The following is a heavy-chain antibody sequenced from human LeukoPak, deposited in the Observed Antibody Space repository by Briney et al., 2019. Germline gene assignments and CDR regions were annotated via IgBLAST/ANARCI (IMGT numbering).Heavy chain of an antibody. CDR3: ATLPAARNWFDP. CDR1: GYTLTELS. CDR2: FDPEDGET. Sequence: ASVKVSCKVSGYTLTELSMHWVRQAPGKGLEWRGGFDPEDGETIYAQKFQGRVTMTEDTSTGTAYMELSSLRSEDTAVYYCATLPAARNWFDPWGQGTLVTVSS. D-gene: IGHD2-2*01. J-gene: IGHJ5*02. V-gene: IGHV1-24*01.